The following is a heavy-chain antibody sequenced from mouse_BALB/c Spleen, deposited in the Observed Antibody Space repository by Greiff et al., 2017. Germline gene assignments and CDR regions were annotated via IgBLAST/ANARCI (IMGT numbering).Heavy chain of an antibody. V-gene: IGHV5-9-4*01. Sequence: EVKLMESGGGLVKPGGSLKLSCAASGFTFSSYAMSWVRQSPEKRLEWVAEISSGGSYTYYPDTVTGRFTISRDNAKNTLYLEMSSLRSEDTAMYYFARGDYYGSSSFGYWGQGATVTGSS. CDR1: GFTFSSYA. J-gene: IGHJ2*01. CDR2: ISSGGSYT. D-gene: IGHD1-1*01. CDR3: ARGDYYGSSSFGY.